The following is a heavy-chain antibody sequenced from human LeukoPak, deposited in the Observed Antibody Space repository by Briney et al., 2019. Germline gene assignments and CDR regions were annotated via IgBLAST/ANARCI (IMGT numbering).Heavy chain of an antibody. Sequence: SETLSLTCSVSGGSISNYYWTWIRQTPGKELEWIGNIYYTGRTNYNPSLKSRVTMLIDTSKNQFSLKLSSVTAADTAVYYCARDYDYVRGSYPYDALDVWGQGTMVTVSP. J-gene: IGHJ3*01. CDR2: IYYTGRT. CDR1: GGSISNYY. D-gene: IGHD3-16*02. V-gene: IGHV4-59*01. CDR3: ARDYDYVRGSYPYDALDV.